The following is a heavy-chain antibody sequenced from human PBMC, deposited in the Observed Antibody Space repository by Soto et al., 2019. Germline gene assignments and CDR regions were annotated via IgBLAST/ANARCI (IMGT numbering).Heavy chain of an antibody. Sequence: QVQLVQSGAEVKKPGASVKVSCKASGYTFTSHDINWVRQATGQGLEWLGWMNPNSGNTGYAQKYQGRVTMTRNTYISTAYMELSSLRSEDTAVYYCARSDYGVYARIDFWGQGTLVTVSS. J-gene: IGHJ4*02. CDR2: MNPNSGNT. D-gene: IGHD4-17*01. CDR1: GYTFTSHD. V-gene: IGHV1-8*01. CDR3: ARSDYGVYARIDF.